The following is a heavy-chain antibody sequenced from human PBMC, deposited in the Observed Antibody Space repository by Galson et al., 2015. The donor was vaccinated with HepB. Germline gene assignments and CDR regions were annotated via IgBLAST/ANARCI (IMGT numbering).Heavy chain of an antibody. CDR2: IYYRRST. J-gene: IGHJ4*02. D-gene: IGHD3-16*01. Sequence: QVQLQESGPGLVQPSATLSLTCTVSGGSISSGGYYWSWIRHPPGKGLEGIGYIYYRRSTYYNPSLKGHVTIYVDTSKNQFSLKLSSGTAADTAVYYCARVGGGGDYWGQGTLVTVSS. V-gene: IGHV4-31*01. CDR3: ARVGGGGDY. CDR1: GGSISSGGYY.